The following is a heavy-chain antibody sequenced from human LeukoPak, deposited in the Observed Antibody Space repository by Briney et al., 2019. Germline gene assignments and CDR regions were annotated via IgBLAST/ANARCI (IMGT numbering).Heavy chain of an antibody. CDR3: AKDGVWSYGFGGHNWFDP. CDR1: GFTFSSYA. J-gene: IGHJ5*02. CDR2: ISGSGGST. Sequence: GGSLRLSCAASGFTFSSYAMSWVRQAPGKGLEWVSAISGSGGSTYYADSVKGRFTISRDNSKNTLYLQMNSLRAEDTAVYYCAKDGVWSYGFGGHNWFDPRGQGTLVTVSS. D-gene: IGHD5-18*01. V-gene: IGHV3-23*01.